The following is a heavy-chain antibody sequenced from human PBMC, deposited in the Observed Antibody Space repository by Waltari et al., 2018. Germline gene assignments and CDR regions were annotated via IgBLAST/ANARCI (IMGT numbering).Heavy chain of an antibody. CDR3: ARGEYYFDY. Sequence: QVQLQESGPGLVKPSETLSLTCPASGGSISSYYRSWIRQPPGKGLEWVGFIYYSGSTNYNPSLKSRVTISVDTSKNQFSLKLSSVTAADTAVYYCARGEYYFDYWGQGTLVTVSS. V-gene: IGHV4-59*01. J-gene: IGHJ4*02. CDR2: IYYSGST. CDR1: GGSISSYY. D-gene: IGHD3-16*01.